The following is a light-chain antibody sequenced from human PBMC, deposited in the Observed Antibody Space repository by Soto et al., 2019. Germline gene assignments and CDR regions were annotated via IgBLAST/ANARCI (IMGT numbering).Light chain of an antibody. CDR2: GAS. CDR3: QQYGSSPRT. CDR1: QSVSSSY. V-gene: IGKV3-20*01. J-gene: IGKJ1*01. Sequence: DIVFTQSPGTLSLSPGERTTLSCRASQSVSSSYLAWYQQKPGQAPRLLIYGASNRATGIPDRFSGSGSGTDFTLTISRLEPEDFAVYYCQQYGSSPRTFGQGTKVDIK.